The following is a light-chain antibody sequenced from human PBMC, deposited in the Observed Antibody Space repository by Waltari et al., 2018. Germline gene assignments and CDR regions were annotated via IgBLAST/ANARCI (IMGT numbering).Light chain of an antibody. CDR3: NSRDSRGYHL. Sequence: SSELTQDPAVSVALGQTVRITCQGDSLRTYFASWYQQKPGQAPVLVIYVKNNRPSGIPDRFSGSSSGNTASLTITGAQAEDEADYYCNSRDSRGYHLFGGGTKLTVL. CDR2: VKN. V-gene: IGLV3-19*01. J-gene: IGLJ2*01. CDR1: SLRTYF.